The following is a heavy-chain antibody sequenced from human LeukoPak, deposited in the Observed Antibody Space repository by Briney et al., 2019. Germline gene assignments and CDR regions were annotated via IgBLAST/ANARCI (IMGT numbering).Heavy chain of an antibody. D-gene: IGHD3-16*02. CDR3: AGYDYVWGSYRYDAFDI. CDR1: GGTFSSYA. Sequence: ASVKVSCKASGGTFSSYAISWVRQAPGQGLEWMGRIIPILGIANYAQKFQGRVTITADKSTSTAYMELSSLRSEDTAVYYCAGYDYVWGSYRYDAFDIWGQGTMVTVSS. V-gene: IGHV1-69*04. J-gene: IGHJ3*02. CDR2: IIPILGIA.